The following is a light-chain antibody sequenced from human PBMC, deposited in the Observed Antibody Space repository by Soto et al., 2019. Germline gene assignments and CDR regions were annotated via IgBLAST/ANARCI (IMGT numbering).Light chain of an antibody. CDR1: QSVSSS. Sequence: EIVLTQSPDTLSLSPGERATLSCRASQSVSSSLAWYQQKPGQAPRLLIYDASTRATGLPARCRGSGSGTDFTLTISSREPEDFAVYYCQQRSNWPPEVTFGPGTKVDIK. V-gene: IGKV3-11*01. J-gene: IGKJ3*01. CDR2: DAS. CDR3: QQRSNWPPEVT.